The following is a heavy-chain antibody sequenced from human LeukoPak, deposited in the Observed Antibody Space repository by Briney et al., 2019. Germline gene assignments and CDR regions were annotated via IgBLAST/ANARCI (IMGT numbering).Heavy chain of an antibody. J-gene: IGHJ3*02. CDR3: ARVTYYYDSSDYYDAFDI. D-gene: IGHD3-22*01. CDR2: IYSGGST. CDR1: GFTVSSNY. V-gene: IGHV3-66*02. Sequence: GGSLRLSCAASGFTVSSNYMSWVRQAPGKGPEWVSVIYSGGSTYYADSAKGRFTISRDNSKNTLYLQMNSLRAEDTAVYYCARVTYYYDSSDYYDAFDIWGQGTMVTFSS.